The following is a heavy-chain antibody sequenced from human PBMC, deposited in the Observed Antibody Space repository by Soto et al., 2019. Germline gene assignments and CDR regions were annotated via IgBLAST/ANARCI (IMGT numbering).Heavy chain of an antibody. D-gene: IGHD3-16*01. V-gene: IGHV1-69*01. CDR3: ARSQGGEFQLRYGLDV. Sequence: QVQLVQSGAEVKKPASSVKVSCTASGGIFSRHGINWVRQAPGQGLEWMGGILPIFGTSKYAEKFQGRVTITADESTSTVYMHLSSLTSWDTGVYLCARSQGGEFQLRYGLDVWGQWTSVTVCS. J-gene: IGHJ3*01. CDR2: ILPIFGTS. CDR1: GGIFSRHG.